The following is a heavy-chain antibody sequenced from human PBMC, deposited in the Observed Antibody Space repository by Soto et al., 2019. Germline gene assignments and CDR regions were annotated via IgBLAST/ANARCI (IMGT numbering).Heavy chain of an antibody. Sequence: QVQLVQSGAEVKKPGASVKVSCKASGYTFASYAISWMRQAPGQGLEWMGWISAYNGNTNYAQKHQGIVTMTTDTTTSTAYMEMRSLRSDDTAVYYCARDPPPPDYWGQGTLVTVSS. CDR1: GYTFASYA. V-gene: IGHV1-18*01. CDR3: ARDPPPPDY. J-gene: IGHJ4*02. CDR2: ISAYNGNT.